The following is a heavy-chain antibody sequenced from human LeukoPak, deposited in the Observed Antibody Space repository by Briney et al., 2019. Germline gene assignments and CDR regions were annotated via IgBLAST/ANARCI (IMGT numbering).Heavy chain of an antibody. CDR2: ISGSGGST. Sequence: PGGSLRLSSAASGFTFSSYAMSWVRQAPGKGLEWVSAISGSGGSTYYADSVKGRFTISRDNSKNTLYLQMNSLRAEDTAVYYCAKSTRPSTVTNFDYWGQGTLVTVSS. V-gene: IGHV3-23*01. CDR3: AKSTRPSTVTNFDY. CDR1: GFTFSSYA. J-gene: IGHJ4*02. D-gene: IGHD4-17*01.